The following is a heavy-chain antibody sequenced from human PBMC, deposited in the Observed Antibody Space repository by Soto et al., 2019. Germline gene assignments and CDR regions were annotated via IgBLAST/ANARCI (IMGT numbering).Heavy chain of an antibody. Sequence: QVQLQESGPGLVKPSETLSLTCSVSGGSISNHYWSWIRQPPGKGLEWIGYIYYNGNTNYNPSLKSRVNMSVDTSRNQISRKLTTVTAADTAVYYCTRANWYSEYWGQGTLVTVSS. CDR3: TRANWYSEY. J-gene: IGHJ4*02. D-gene: IGHD7-27*01. V-gene: IGHV4-59*11. CDR2: IYYNGNT. CDR1: GGSISNHY.